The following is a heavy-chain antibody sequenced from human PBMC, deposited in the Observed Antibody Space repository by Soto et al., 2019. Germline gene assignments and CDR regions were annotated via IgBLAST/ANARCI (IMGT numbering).Heavy chain of an antibody. CDR3: ARGRENIPPYYLDY. D-gene: IGHD2-21*01. J-gene: IGHJ4*02. CDR1: GFTFSSYC. CDR2: ISGSTTYI. Sequence: GGSLRLSCAASGFTFSSYCMNWVRQAPGKGLEWVSSISGSTTYIYYADSVKGRFTISRDNAKYSLYVQMNSLRVEDTAVYYCARGRENIPPYYLDYWGQGILVTVSS. V-gene: IGHV3-21*01.